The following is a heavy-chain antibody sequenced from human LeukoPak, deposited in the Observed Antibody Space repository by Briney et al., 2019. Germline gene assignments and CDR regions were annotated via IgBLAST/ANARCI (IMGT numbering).Heavy chain of an antibody. V-gene: IGHV3-33*06. CDR3: AKAARAGSFWDHFDY. CDR1: GFTFSSYG. CDR2: IWYDGSNK. J-gene: IGHJ4*02. Sequence: GRSLRLSCAASGFTFSSYGMHWVRQAPGKGLEWVAVIWYDGSNKYYADSVKGRFTISRDNSKNTLYLQMNSLRAEDTAVYYCAKAARAGSFWDHFDYWGQGTLVTVSS. D-gene: IGHD2-15*01.